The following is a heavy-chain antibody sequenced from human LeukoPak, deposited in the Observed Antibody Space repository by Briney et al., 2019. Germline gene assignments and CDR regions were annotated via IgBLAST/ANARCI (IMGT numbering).Heavy chain of an antibody. CDR1: VGSNRSYY. V-gene: IGHV4-59*01. Sequence: PSETLSLTCTVSVGSNRSYYWSWIRQPPGKGLECIGYIYYSGSTNYNPSLKSRVTMSVDTSKNQFSLELTSVTAADMAVYYCSREGPSGSYYSAYYGMDVWGQGTTVTVSS. J-gene: IGHJ6*02. D-gene: IGHD3-10*01. CDR2: IYYSGST. CDR3: SREGPSGSYYSAYYGMDV.